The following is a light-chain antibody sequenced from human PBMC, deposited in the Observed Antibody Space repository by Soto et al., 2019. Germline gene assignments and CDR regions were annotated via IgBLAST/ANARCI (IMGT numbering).Light chain of an antibody. CDR3: QQYTTFST. Sequence: DIQMTQSPSTLSASVGDRVTITCRASQSINNWLAWYQQKPGKAPKLLIYKASTLESGVPSRFSGSGSGTEFTLTISSLQPDDFATYHCQQYTTFSTFGQGTKLEIK. J-gene: IGKJ2*01. CDR1: QSINNW. V-gene: IGKV1-5*03. CDR2: KAS.